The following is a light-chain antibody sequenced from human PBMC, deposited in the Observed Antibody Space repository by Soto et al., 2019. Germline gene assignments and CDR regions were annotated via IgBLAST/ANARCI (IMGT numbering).Light chain of an antibody. CDR3: QQRSNWPPGLT. J-gene: IGKJ5*01. V-gene: IGKV3-11*01. CDR2: DAS. Sequence: VLTQSPATLSLSPGERATLSCRASQSVSSYLAWYHQKPGQAPRLLIYDASNRATGIPARFSGSGSGTDFTLTISSLEPEDFAVYYCQQRSNWPPGLTFGQGTRLEIK. CDR1: QSVSSY.